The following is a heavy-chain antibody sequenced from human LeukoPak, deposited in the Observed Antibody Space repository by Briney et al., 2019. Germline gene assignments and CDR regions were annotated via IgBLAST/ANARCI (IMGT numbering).Heavy chain of an antibody. Sequence: SETLSLTCTVSGASISTGSSYWSWIRQPPGKGLEWIGYIDHGGSTNYNPSLRSRVSISSDTSKIQFSLELTSVTAADTAVYYCARLKATVSIHAYFDSWGQGTLVTVSS. CDR3: ARLKATVSIHAYFDS. CDR2: IDHGGST. CDR1: GASISTGSSY. D-gene: IGHD4-17*01. J-gene: IGHJ4*02. V-gene: IGHV4-61*01.